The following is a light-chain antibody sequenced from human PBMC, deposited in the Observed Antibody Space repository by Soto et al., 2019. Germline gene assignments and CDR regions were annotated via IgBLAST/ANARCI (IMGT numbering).Light chain of an antibody. CDR2: GAS. CDR1: QSIENK. Sequence: IMMTQSPATLSVSPGEGATLSCRASQSIENKLAWYHQRPGQPPRLLIYGASTRATGIPVRFSGSGSGTDFTLYISVLQSEEFGGSYCQQHSSWRTFGHGTTVEVK. CDR3: QQHSSWRT. V-gene: IGKV3D-15*01. J-gene: IGKJ1*01.